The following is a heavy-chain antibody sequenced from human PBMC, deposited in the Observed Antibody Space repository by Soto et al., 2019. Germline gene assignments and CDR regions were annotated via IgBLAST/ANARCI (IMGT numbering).Heavy chain of an antibody. J-gene: IGHJ4*02. CDR2: IVVGSGNT. Sequence: QMQLVQSGPEVKKPGTSVKVSCKASGFTFTSSAVQWVRQARGQRLEWIGWIVVGSGNTNYAQKFQERVTITRDMSTSTAYMALSSLRSGDTAVYYCAATYDFWSGYYLFDYWGQGTLVTVSS. D-gene: IGHD3-3*01. V-gene: IGHV1-58*01. CDR3: AATYDFWSGYYLFDY. CDR1: GFTFTSSA.